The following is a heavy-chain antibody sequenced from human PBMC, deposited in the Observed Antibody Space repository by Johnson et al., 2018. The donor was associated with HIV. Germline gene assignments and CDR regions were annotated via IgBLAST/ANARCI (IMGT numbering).Heavy chain of an antibody. Sequence: VQLVESGGGLIQPGGSLRLSCAASGFTVSSNYMSWVRQAPGKGLEWVSVLYSGGSTHYADSVKGRSTISRDHSKHTLDLQMNSVRAEGTAVYYCVSSAQWSGWPPGAFDIWGQGTMVTVSS. D-gene: IGHD6-19*01. CDR3: VSSAQWSGWPPGAFDI. J-gene: IGHJ3*02. CDR2: LYSGGST. V-gene: IGHV3-53*01. CDR1: GFTVSSNY.